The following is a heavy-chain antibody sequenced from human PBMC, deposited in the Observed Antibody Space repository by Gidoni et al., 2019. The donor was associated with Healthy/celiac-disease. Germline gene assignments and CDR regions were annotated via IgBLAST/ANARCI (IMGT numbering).Heavy chain of an antibody. D-gene: IGHD4-17*01. CDR3: AKAYGDRRGSAFDI. CDR2: IRGSGGST. J-gene: IGHJ3*02. Sequence: EVQLLESGGGLVQPGGSLRLSCAASGFTFSSYAMSWVRQAPGKGLEWVAAIRGSGGSTYYAASVKGRFTISRDNSKNTLYLQMNSRRAEDTAVYYCAKAYGDRRGSAFDIWGQGTMVTVSS. V-gene: IGHV3-23*01. CDR1: GFTFSSYA.